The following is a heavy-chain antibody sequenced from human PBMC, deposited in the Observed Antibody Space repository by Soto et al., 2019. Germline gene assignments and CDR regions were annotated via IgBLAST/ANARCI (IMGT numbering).Heavy chain of an antibody. D-gene: IGHD2-21*02. CDR3: GRGQTVGDF. CDR2: IRVKNGNT. Sequence: APVKVSCKASGYTFNSYGSSWVRQAPGQGLEWMGWIRVKNGNTNYAQNFQGRFTMTTDTSTSTAYMELRSLRSDDTAVYYCGRGQTVGDFWGQGPMVNVS. J-gene: IGHJ3*01. CDR1: GYTFNSYG. V-gene: IGHV1-18*01.